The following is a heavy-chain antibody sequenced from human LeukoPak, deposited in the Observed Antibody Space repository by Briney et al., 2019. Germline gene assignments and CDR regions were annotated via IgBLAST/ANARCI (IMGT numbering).Heavy chain of an antibody. J-gene: IGHJ4*02. CDR2: INHSGST. Sequence: PSETLSLTCAVYGGSFSGYYWSWIRQPPGKGLEWIGEINHSGSTNYNPSLKSRATISVDTSKNQFSLKLSSVTAADTAVYYCARAVVETVVVVAATFYFDYWGQGTLVTVSS. D-gene: IGHD2-15*01. CDR1: GGSFSGYY. V-gene: IGHV4-34*01. CDR3: ARAVVETVVVVAATFYFDY.